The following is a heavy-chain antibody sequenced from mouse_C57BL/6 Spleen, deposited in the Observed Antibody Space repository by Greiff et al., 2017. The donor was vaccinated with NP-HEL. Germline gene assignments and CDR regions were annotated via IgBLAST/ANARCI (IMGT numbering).Heavy chain of an antibody. CDR3: AREGIYDGYYVGY. D-gene: IGHD2-3*01. Sequence: QVQLQQPGAELVMPGASVKLSCKASGYTFTSYWMHWVKQRPGQGLEWIGEIDPSDSYTNYNQKFKGKSTLTVDTSSSTAYMQLSSLTSEDSAVYYCAREGIYDGYYVGYWGKGTTLTVSS. CDR1: GYTFTSYW. CDR2: IDPSDSYT. V-gene: IGHV1-69*01. J-gene: IGHJ2*01.